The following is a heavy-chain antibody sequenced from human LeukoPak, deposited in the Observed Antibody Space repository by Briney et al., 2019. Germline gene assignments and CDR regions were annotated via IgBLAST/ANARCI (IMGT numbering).Heavy chain of an antibody. Sequence: GASVKVSCKASGYTFTSYGISWVRQAPGQGLEWMGWISAYNGNTNYAQKLQGRVTMTTDTSTSTAYMELSRLRSDDTAVYYCARDLVVAASEVWFDPWGQGTLVTVSS. J-gene: IGHJ5*02. D-gene: IGHD2-15*01. CDR3: ARDLVVAASEVWFDP. CDR1: GYTFTSYG. V-gene: IGHV1-18*01. CDR2: ISAYNGNT.